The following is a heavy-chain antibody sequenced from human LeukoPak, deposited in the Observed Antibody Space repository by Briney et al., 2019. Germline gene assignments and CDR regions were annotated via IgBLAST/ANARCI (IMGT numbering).Heavy chain of an antibody. Sequence: PGGSLRLPCAASGFTFNNYAMDCVRQAPGKGLVWVSRINSDGSSTTYADSVKGRFTISRDNAKNSLHLQMNSLRAEDTAVYYCARVTGTPNYWGQGTLVTVSS. D-gene: IGHD1-7*01. CDR3: ARVTGTPNY. J-gene: IGHJ4*02. CDR2: INSDGSST. V-gene: IGHV3-74*01. CDR1: GFTFNNYA.